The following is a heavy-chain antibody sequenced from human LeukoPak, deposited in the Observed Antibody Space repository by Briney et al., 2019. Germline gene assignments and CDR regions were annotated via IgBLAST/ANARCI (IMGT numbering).Heavy chain of an antibody. J-gene: IGHJ4*02. V-gene: IGHV1-2*06. CDR1: GYTFTGYY. CDR3: ARLGGAVRWYYFDY. CDR2: INPNSGGT. D-gene: IGHD3-16*01. Sequence: ASVKVSCKASGYTFTGYYMHWVRQAPGQGLEWMARINPNSGGTNYAQKFQGRVTMTRDTSISTAYMELSRLRSDDTAVYYCARLGGAVRWYYFDYWGQGTLVTVSS.